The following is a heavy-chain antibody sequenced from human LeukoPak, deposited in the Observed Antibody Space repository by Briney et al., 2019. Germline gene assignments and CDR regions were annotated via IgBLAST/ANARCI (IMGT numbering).Heavy chain of an antibody. CDR3: AREALPACSGGSCYRAPFDY. V-gene: IGHV4-34*01. CDR2: INHSGST. CDR1: GGSFSGYY. Sequence: SETLSLTCAVYGGSFSGYYWSWIRQPPGKGLEWIGEINHSGSTKYNPSLKSRVTISVDTSKNQFSLKLSSVTAADTAVYYCAREALPACSGGSCYRAPFDYWGQGTLVTVSS. J-gene: IGHJ4*02. D-gene: IGHD2-15*01.